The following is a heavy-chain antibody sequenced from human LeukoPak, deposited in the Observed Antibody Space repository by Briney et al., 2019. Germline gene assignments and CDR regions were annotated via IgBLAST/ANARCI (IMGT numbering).Heavy chain of an antibody. D-gene: IGHD5-24*01. CDR2: IYHSGST. CDR3: ARGRLQMGLDY. CDR1: GYSISSGYY. Sequence: PSETLSLTCTVSGYSISSGYYWGWIRQPPGKGLEWIGSIYHSGSTYYNPSLKSRVTISVDTSKNQFSLKLSSVTAADTAVYYCARGRLQMGLDYWGQGTLVTVSS. J-gene: IGHJ4*02. V-gene: IGHV4-38-2*02.